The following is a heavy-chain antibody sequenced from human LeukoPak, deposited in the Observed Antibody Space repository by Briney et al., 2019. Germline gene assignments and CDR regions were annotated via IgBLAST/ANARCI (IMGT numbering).Heavy chain of an antibody. D-gene: IGHD3-22*01. Sequence: SETLSLTCAVYSGSFSGYYWSWIRQPPGKGLEWIGEINHSGSTNYNPSLKSRVTISVDTSKNQFSLKLSSVTAADTAVYYCARGYYYDSSGYFDYWGQGTLVTGSS. J-gene: IGHJ4*02. CDR2: INHSGST. CDR1: SGSFSGYY. V-gene: IGHV4-34*01. CDR3: ARGYYYDSSGYFDY.